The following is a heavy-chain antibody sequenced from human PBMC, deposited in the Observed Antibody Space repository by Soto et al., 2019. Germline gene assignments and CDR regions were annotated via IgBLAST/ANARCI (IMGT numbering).Heavy chain of an antibody. V-gene: IGHV3-21*04. D-gene: IGHD5-12*01. Sequence: GGSLRLSCAASGFTFSSYSMNWVRQAPGKGLEWVSSISSSSSYIYYADSVKGRFTISRDNAKNSLYLQMNSLRAEDTAMYYCARPGSSGYDPGVGYWGQGTLVTVSS. CDR2: ISSSSSYI. CDR1: GFTFSSYS. J-gene: IGHJ4*02. CDR3: ARPGSSGYDPGVGY.